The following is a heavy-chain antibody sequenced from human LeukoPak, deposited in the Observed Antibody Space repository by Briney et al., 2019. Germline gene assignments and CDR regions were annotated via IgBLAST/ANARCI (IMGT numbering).Heavy chain of an antibody. D-gene: IGHD5-24*01. CDR1: GFTFSSYG. CDR2: IWYDGSSK. V-gene: IGHV3-33*06. J-gene: IGHJ4*02. Sequence: HPGGSLRLSCAASGFTFSSYGMHWVRQAPGKGLEWVAVIWYDGSSKYYADSVKGRFTISRDNSKNTLYLQMNSLRAEDTAVYYCAKERDGYNYGLDYWGQGTLVTVSS. CDR3: AKERDGYNYGLDY.